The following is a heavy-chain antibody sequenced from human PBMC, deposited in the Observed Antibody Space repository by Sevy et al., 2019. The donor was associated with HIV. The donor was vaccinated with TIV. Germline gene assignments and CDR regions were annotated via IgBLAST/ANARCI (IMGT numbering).Heavy chain of an antibody. CDR1: GGSISGYY. CDR3: ARVPCSSTSCYGYYFDY. CDR2: IYYSGST. D-gene: IGHD2-2*01. J-gene: IGHJ4*02. Sequence: SETLSLTCTVSGGSISGYYRSWIRQPPGKGLEWIGYIYYSGSTNYNPSLKSRVTISVDTSKNQFSLKLSSVTAADTAVYYCARVPCSSTSCYGYYFDYWGQGTLVTVSS. V-gene: IGHV4-59*01.